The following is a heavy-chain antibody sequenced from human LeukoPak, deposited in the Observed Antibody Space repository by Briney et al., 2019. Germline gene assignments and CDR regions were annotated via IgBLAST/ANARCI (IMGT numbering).Heavy chain of an antibody. CDR1: GDSISSDY. CDR2: VHYSGST. CDR3: ATSGYYYYMAV. D-gene: IGHD3-10*01. Sequence: PSETLSLTCTVSGDSISSDYGSWIRQPPGKGLEWIGYVHYSGSTNYNPSLKSRVTISIDPSKNQFSLKLSSVTAADTAVYYCATSGYYYYMAVWGEGTTVTISS. V-gene: IGHV4-59*01. J-gene: IGHJ6*03.